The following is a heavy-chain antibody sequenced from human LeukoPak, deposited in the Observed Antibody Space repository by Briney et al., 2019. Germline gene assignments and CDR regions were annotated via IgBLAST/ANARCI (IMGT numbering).Heavy chain of an antibody. Sequence: ASVKVSCKVSGNTLTELSMHWVRQAPGKGLEWMGGFDPEDGETIYAQKFQGRVTMTEDTSTDTAYMELSSLRSEDTAVYYCAITVAGLLKAFFFDYWGQGTLVTVSS. CDR3: AITVAGLLKAFFFDY. CDR2: FDPEDGET. J-gene: IGHJ4*02. V-gene: IGHV1-24*01. D-gene: IGHD6-19*01. CDR1: GNTLTELS.